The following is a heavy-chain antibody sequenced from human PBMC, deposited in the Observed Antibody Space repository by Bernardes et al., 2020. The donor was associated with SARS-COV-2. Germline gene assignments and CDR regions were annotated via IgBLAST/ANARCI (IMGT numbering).Heavy chain of an antibody. CDR3: ASSIAAAGMAY. CDR1: GGSISSGSYY. CDR2: IYTSGST. Sequence: SETLSLTCTVSGGSISSGSYYWSWIRQPAGKGLEWIGRIYTSGSTNYNPSLKSRVTISVDTSKNQFSLKLSSVTAADTAVYYCASSIAAAGMAYWGQGTLVTVSS. D-gene: IGHD6-13*01. J-gene: IGHJ4*02. V-gene: IGHV4-61*02.